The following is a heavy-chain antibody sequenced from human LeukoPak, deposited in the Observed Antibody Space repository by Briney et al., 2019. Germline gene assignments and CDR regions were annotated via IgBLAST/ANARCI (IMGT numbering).Heavy chain of an antibody. CDR2: IYYSGST. Sequence: SETLSLTCTVSGGSISSSSCYWGWIRQPPGKGLEWIGSIYYSGSTYYNPSLKSRATISVDTSKNQFSLKLSSLTAADTAVYYCARGRVGATINEYFQHWGQGTLVTVSS. CDR3: ARGRVGATINEYFQH. D-gene: IGHD1-26*01. V-gene: IGHV4-39*07. J-gene: IGHJ1*01. CDR1: GGSISSSSCY.